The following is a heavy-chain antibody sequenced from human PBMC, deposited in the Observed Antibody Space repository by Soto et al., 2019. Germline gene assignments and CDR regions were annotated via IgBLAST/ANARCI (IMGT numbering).Heavy chain of an antibody. J-gene: IGHJ6*02. CDR2: INAGNGNT. CDR3: ARDMAYSSGDYYYYGMDV. D-gene: IGHD6-19*01. Sequence: WASVKVSCKASGYTFTSYAMHWVRQAPGQRLEWMGWINAGNGNTKYSQKFQGRVTITRDTSASTAYMELSSLRSEDTAVYYCARDMAYSSGDYYYYGMDVWGQGTTVTV. V-gene: IGHV1-3*01. CDR1: GYTFTSYA.